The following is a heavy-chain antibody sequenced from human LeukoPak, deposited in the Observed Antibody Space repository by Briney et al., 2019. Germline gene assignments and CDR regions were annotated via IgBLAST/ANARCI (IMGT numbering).Heavy chain of an antibody. J-gene: IGHJ4*02. CDR1: RFTFSSYW. CDR2: IKQDGSEK. Sequence: AGGSLRLSRAASRFTFSSYWMSWVRQAPGKGLEWVANIKQDGSEKYYVDFVKGRFTISRDNAKNSLYLQMNRLRAEDTAVYYCARDAPPYCSGGSRYSHYWGQGALVTVSS. V-gene: IGHV3-7*01. CDR3: ARDAPPYCSGGSRYSHY. D-gene: IGHD2-15*01.